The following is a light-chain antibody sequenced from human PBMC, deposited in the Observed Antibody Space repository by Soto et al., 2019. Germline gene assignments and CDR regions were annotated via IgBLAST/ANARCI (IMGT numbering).Light chain of an antibody. J-gene: IGLJ2*01. V-gene: IGLV2-14*01. CDR2: DVS. CDR1: SSDVGGYNY. Sequence: QSALTQPASVSGSPGQSITISCTGTSSDVGGYNYVSSHQQHPGKAPKLMFYDVSNRPSRGSNRFSGSKSGNTASLTISGLQAEDEADYYCSSYTSSSTVVFGGGTKLTVL. CDR3: SSYTSSSTVV.